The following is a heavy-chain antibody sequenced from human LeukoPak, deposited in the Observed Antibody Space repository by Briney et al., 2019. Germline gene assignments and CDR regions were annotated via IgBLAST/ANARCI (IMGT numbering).Heavy chain of an antibody. Sequence: ASVKVSCKASGYTFTGYYLHWVRQAPGQGLEWMGWINPNSGGTNYAQKFQGRVTMTRDTSISTAYMELSRLRSDDTAVYYCAREAAAGTDLRAWGQGTLVTVSS. CDR1: GYTFTGYY. V-gene: IGHV1-2*02. J-gene: IGHJ5*02. D-gene: IGHD6-13*01. CDR2: INPNSGGT. CDR3: AREAAAGTDLRA.